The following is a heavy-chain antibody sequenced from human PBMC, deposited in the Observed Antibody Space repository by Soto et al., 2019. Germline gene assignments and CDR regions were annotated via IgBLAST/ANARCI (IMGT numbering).Heavy chain of an antibody. D-gene: IGHD6-19*01. CDR2: INPNSGGT. Sequence: ASVKVSCKASGYTFTGYYMHWVRQALGQGLEWMGWINPNSGGTNYAQKFQGWVTITRDTSISTAYMELSRLRSDDTAVYYCAILAVAGQNDAFDIWGQGTMVTVSS. J-gene: IGHJ3*02. CDR1: GYTFTGYY. CDR3: AILAVAGQNDAFDI. V-gene: IGHV1-2*04.